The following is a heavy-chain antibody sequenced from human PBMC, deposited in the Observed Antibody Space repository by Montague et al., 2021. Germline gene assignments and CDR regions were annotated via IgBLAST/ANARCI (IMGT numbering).Heavy chain of an antibody. CDR1: GGSISEFY. V-gene: IGHV4-59*08. CDR3: ARRLGIRAPFDY. CDR2: IYDSGTT. J-gene: IGHJ4*02. Sequence: SDSLSLICTVTGGSISEFYWSWIRQSPEKGLEWIGYIYDSGTTNYNPSLKSRVTISADTSMNQFSLNLRSVTAADTAVYFCARRLGIRAPFDYWGQGTLVTVSS. D-gene: IGHD7-27*01.